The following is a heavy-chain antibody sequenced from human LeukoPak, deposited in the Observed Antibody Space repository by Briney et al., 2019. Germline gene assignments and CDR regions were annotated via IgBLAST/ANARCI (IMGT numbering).Heavy chain of an antibody. CDR1: RFTFSSYW. Sequence: GGSLRLSCAASRFTFSSYWMHWVRQAPGKGLVWVSRINTDGSSTSYADSVKGRFTISRDNAKNTLYLQMNSLRAEDTAVYYCARDSYGGTLDYWGQGTLVTVSS. J-gene: IGHJ4*02. V-gene: IGHV3-74*01. CDR2: INTDGSST. D-gene: IGHD4-23*01. CDR3: ARDSYGGTLDY.